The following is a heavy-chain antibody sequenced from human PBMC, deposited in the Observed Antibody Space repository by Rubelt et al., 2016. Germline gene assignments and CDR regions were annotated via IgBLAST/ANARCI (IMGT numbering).Heavy chain of an antibody. CDR3: ATGDITGTYY. V-gene: IGHV1-18*01. CDR2: ISTYNANT. Sequence: QVQLVQSGAEVKKPGSSVKVSCKASGGTFSSYAISWVRQAPGPGLEWMGWISTYNANTNSAQKPQSSVTMTSDTSTSTAYMELRSLRSDDTAVYYCATGDITGTYYWGQGTLVTVSS. D-gene: IGHD1-7*01. J-gene: IGHJ4*02. CDR1: GGTFSSYA.